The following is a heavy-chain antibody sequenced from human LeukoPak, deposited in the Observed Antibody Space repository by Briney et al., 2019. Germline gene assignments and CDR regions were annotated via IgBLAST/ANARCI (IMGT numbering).Heavy chain of an antibody. CDR3: ARRVGAWGYYYYYGMDV. V-gene: IGHV1-46*01. J-gene: IGHJ6*02. CDR1: GYTFTCYY. D-gene: IGHD1-26*01. CDR2: INPSGGST. Sequence: ASVKVSCKASGYTFTCYYMHWVRQAPGQGLEWMGIINPSGGSTSYAQKFQGRVTMTRNTSISTAYMELSSLRSEDTAVYYCARRVGAWGYYYYYGMDVWGQGTTVTVSS.